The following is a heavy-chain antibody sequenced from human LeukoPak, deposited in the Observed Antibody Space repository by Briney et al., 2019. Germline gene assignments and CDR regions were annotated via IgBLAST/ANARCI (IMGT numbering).Heavy chain of an antibody. CDR3: ASMIAAAPYNWFDP. D-gene: IGHD6-13*01. V-gene: IGHV4-59*01. CDR2: IYYSGST. J-gene: IGHJ5*02. Sequence: SETLSLTCTVSGGSISRYYWSWIRQPPGKGLEWLGYIYYSGSTNYNPSLKSRVTISVDTSKNQFSLKLSSVTAADTAVYYCASMIAAAPYNWFDPWGQGTLVTVSS. CDR1: GGSISRYY.